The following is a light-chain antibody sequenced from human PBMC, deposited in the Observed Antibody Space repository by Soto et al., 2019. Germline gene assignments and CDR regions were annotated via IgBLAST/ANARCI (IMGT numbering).Light chain of an antibody. V-gene: IGKV3-20*01. J-gene: IGKJ3*01. CDR2: GAS. Sequence: EIVLTQSPGTLSLSPGERATLSCRASQIVSSSYLAWYQQKPGQAPRLLIYGASSRATGIPDRYSGSGSGTDFTLTISRLEPEDFAVYYCQQYGSSPFTFGPGTKLDIK. CDR1: QIVSSSY. CDR3: QQYGSSPFT.